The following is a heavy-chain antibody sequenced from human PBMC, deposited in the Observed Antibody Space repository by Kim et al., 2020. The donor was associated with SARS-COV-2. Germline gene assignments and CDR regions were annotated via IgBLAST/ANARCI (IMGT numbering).Heavy chain of an antibody. CDR1: GGTFSSYA. J-gene: IGHJ3*02. CDR2: IIPIFGTA. V-gene: IGHV1-69*13. D-gene: IGHD3-10*01. CDR3: ARGSSGTGRYYLGGAAFDS. Sequence: SVKVSCKASGGTFSSYAISWVRQAPGQGLEWMGGIIPIFGTANYAQKFQGRVTITADESTSTAYMELSSLRSEDTAVYYCARGSSGTGRYYLGGAAFDSWGQGTMVTVSA.